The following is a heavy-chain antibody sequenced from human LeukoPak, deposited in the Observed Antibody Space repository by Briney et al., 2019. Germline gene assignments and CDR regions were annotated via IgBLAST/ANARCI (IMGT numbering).Heavy chain of an antibody. CDR3: ARGPPYSYGSYYFDY. CDR1: GFTFSSYS. Sequence: GGSLGLSCAASGFTFSSYSMNWVRQAPGKGLEWVSHIGRGIIYADSVKGRFTISRDNAKNSVYLQMNSLRAEDTAVYYCARGPPYSYGSYYFDYWGQGTLVTVSS. V-gene: IGHV3-48*04. J-gene: IGHJ4*02. D-gene: IGHD5-18*01. CDR2: IGRGII.